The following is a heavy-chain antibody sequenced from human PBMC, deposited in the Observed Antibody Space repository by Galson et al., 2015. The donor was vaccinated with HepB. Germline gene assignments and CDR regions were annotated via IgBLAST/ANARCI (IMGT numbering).Heavy chain of an antibody. D-gene: IGHD6-19*01. CDR3: ARGYSSGWYHDY. Sequence: SVKVSCKASGGTSSSYAISWVRQAPGQGLEWMGGIIPIFGTANYAQKFQGRVTITADESTSTAYMELSSLRSEGTAVYYCARGYSSGWYHDYWGQGTLVTVSS. CDR2: IIPIFGTA. CDR1: GGTSSSYA. J-gene: IGHJ4*02. V-gene: IGHV1-69*13.